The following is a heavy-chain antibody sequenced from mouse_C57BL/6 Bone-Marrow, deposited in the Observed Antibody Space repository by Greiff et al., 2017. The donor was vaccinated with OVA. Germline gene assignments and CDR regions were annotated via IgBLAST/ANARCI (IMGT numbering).Heavy chain of an antibody. J-gene: IGHJ4*01. CDR1: GFSLTSYG. Sequence: VKLMESGPGLVQPSQSLSITCTVSGFSLTSYGVHWVRQSPGKGLEWLGVIWRGGSTDYNAAFMSRMSITKDNSKSQVFFKMNSLQADDTAIYYCAKKGKKNYYAMDYWGQGTSVTVSS. V-gene: IGHV2-5*01. CDR3: AKKGKKNYYAMDY. CDR2: IWRGGST.